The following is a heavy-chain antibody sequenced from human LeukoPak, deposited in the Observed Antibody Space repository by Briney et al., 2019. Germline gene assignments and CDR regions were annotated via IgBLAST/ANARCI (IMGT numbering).Heavy chain of an antibody. V-gene: IGHV4-61*01. CDR1: GGPVSSGSYY. D-gene: IGHD4-17*01. CDR3: ARVYGDRPDGIDY. CDR2: IYYSGST. Sequence: SETLSLTCTVSGGPVSSGSYYWSWIRQPPGKGLEWIGYIYYSGSTNYNPSLKSRVTISVDTSKNQFSLKLSSVTAADTAVYYCARVYGDRPDGIDYWGQGTLVTVSS. J-gene: IGHJ4*02.